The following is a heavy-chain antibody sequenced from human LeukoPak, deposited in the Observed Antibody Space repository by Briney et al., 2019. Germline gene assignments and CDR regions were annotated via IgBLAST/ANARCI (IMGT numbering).Heavy chain of an antibody. CDR1: GYTFTSYY. J-gene: IGHJ6*03. CDR3: ARAGGNSAYYYYYYMDV. D-gene: IGHD4-23*01. V-gene: IGHV1-46*01. CDR2: INPSGGST. Sequence: ASVKVSCKASGYTFTSYYMHWVRQAPGQGLEWMGIINPSGGSTSYAQKFQGRVTITRNTSISTAYMELSSLRSEDTAVYYCARAGGNSAYYYYYYMDVWGKGTTVTVSS.